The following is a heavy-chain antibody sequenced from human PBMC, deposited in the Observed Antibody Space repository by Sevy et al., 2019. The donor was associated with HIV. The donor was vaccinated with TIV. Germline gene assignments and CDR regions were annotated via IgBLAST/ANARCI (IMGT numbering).Heavy chain of an antibody. CDR2: ISYDGSHK. Sequence: GGSLRLSCAASGFIFGSYAMNWVRQAPGKGLEWVAVISYDGSHKYYADSVKGRFTISRDSSKNTLYLQMHSLGTDDTAGYYCARDPGSSWSSFDYWGQGTLVTVSS. V-gene: IGHV3-30-3*01. CDR3: ARDPGSSWSSFDY. CDR1: GFIFGSYA. D-gene: IGHD6-13*01. J-gene: IGHJ4*02.